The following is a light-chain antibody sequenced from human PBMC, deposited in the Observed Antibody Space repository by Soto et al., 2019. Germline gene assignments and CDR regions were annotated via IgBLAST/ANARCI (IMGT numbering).Light chain of an antibody. Sequence: IVLTQSPATLSLSPGERATLSCRASQGISSTYLAWYQLKPGQAPRLLIHGTSRRVTGIPDRFSGSGSGTDFTLTISRLEPEDFAVYYCQHYGGSPPRFTFGPGTKVDIK. CDR3: QHYGGSPPRFT. V-gene: IGKV3-20*01. J-gene: IGKJ3*01. CDR1: QGISSTY. CDR2: GTS.